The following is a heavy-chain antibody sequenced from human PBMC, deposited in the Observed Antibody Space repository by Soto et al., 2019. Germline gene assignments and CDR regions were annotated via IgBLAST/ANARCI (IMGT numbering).Heavy chain of an antibody. CDR3: ARDHYSYRRDY. D-gene: IGHD5-18*01. CDR1: GFTFSSYS. V-gene: IGHV3-21*01. Sequence: EVQLVESGGGLVKPGGSLRLSCAASGFTFSSYSMNWVRQAPGKGLEWVSSISSSSSYIYYADSVKGRFTISRDNAKNSLYLQMNSLRAEDTAVYYCARDHYSYRRDYWGQGTLVTVSS. CDR2: ISSSSSYI. J-gene: IGHJ4*02.